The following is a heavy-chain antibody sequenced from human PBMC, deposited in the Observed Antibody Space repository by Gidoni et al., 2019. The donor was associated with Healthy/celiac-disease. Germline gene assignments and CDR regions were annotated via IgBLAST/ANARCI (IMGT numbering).Heavy chain of an antibody. Sequence: EVQLVESGGGLVQPGGSLRLSCAASGFTFSSYAMHWVRQAPGKGLEYVSAISSNGGSTYYANSVKGRFTISRDNSKNTLYLQMGSLRAEDMAVYYCARDSSAGADYYDSSGYPDYWGQGTLVTVSS. CDR1: GFTFSSYA. J-gene: IGHJ4*02. D-gene: IGHD3-22*01. CDR3: ARDSSAGADYYDSSGYPDY. CDR2: ISSNGGST. V-gene: IGHV3-64*01.